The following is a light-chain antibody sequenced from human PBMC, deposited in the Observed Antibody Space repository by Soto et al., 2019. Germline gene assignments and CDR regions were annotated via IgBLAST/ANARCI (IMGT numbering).Light chain of an antibody. CDR1: SSDVGIYNL. Sequence: QSALTQPASVSGSPGQSITISCTGSSSDVGIYNLVSWYQHHPSKAPKLMIYEVSKRPSGVSNRFSGSKSGNTASLTISGLQAEDEADYYCCSYAGSSTGVFGGGTKLTVL. J-gene: IGLJ3*02. CDR3: CSYAGSSTGV. CDR2: EVS. V-gene: IGLV2-23*02.